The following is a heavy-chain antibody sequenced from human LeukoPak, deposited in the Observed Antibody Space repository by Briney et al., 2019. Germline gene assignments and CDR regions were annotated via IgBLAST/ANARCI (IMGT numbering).Heavy chain of an antibody. CDR1: GASFSSSTYY. CDR2: IYYSGST. Sequence: SETLSLTCTVSGASFSSSTYYWGWIRQPPGKGLEWIGSIYYSGSTYYNPSLKSRVTMSVDTSKNQFSLKLTSVTAADTAVYFCARTQPFGYSYGPYFDYWGQGTLVTVSS. J-gene: IGHJ4*02. CDR3: ARTQPFGYSYGPYFDY. V-gene: IGHV4-39*01. D-gene: IGHD5-18*01.